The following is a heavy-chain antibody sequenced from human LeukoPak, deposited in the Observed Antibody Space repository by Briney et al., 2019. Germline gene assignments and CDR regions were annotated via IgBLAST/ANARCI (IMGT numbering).Heavy chain of an antibody. D-gene: IGHD3-22*01. CDR1: GGSISSYY. V-gene: IGHV4-59*08. Sequence: SETLSLTCTVSGGSISSYYWSWIRQPPGKGLEWIGYIYYSGSTNYNPSLKSRVTISVDTSKNQFSLKLSSVTAADTAVYYCASHDSSGYYHYWGQGTLVTVSS. J-gene: IGHJ4*02. CDR3: ASHDSSGYYHY. CDR2: IYYSGST.